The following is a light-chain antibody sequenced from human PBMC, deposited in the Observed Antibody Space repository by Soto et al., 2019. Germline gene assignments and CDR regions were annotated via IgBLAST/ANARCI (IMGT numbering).Light chain of an antibody. J-gene: IGLJ2*01. Sequence: SYELTQPPSVSVSPGQTASISCSGDKLGDRFACWYQQKPGQSPVMVIYQDFKRPSGIPERFSGSNSGNTATLTISGTQALDEADYYCQAWDSSPGVVFGGGTKLTVL. V-gene: IGLV3-1*01. CDR3: QAWDSSPGVV. CDR1: KLGDRF. CDR2: QDF.